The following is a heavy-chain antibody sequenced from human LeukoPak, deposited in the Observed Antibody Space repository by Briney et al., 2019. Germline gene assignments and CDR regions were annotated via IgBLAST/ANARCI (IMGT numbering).Heavy chain of an antibody. D-gene: IGHD1-26*01. CDR1: GYTLTELS. CDR3: ATDVWEPDDDDY. CDR2: FDPEDGET. V-gene: IGHV1-24*01. Sequence: GASVKVSCKVSGYTLTELSMHWVRQAPGKGLEWMGGFDPEDGETIYAQKFQGRVTMTEDTSTDTAYTELSSLRSEDTAVYYCATDVWEPDDDDYWGQGTLVTVSS. J-gene: IGHJ4*02.